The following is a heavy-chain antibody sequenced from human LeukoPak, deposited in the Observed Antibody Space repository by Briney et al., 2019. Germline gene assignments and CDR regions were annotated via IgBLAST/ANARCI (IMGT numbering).Heavy chain of an antibody. Sequence: GGSLRLSCAASGFTYNSYAMSWLRQAPGKALEWVSAISCSGGSTYYADSVKGRFTISRDNSKNTLYLQMNSLRAEDTAVYYCARAGSSSRDYYYYGMDVWGQGTTVTVSS. CDR1: GFTYNSYA. V-gene: IGHV3-23*01. CDR2: ISCSGGST. CDR3: ARAGSSSRDYYYYGMDV. D-gene: IGHD6-6*01. J-gene: IGHJ6*02.